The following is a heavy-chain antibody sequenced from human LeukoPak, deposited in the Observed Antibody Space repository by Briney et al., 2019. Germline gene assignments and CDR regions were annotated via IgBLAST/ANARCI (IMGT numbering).Heavy chain of an antibody. CDR2: ISYDGSNK. D-gene: IGHD3-22*01. Sequence: PGRSLRLSCADPRFTFFSYATHWVRQAPGKGLEWVAVISYDGSNKYYADSVKGRFTISRDNSKNTLYLQMNSLRAEDTAVYYCARRVTALNYYDSSGYGAFDIWGQGTMVTVSS. V-gene: IGHV3-30-3*01. J-gene: IGHJ3*02. CDR3: ARRVTALNYYDSSGYGAFDI. CDR1: RFTFFSYA.